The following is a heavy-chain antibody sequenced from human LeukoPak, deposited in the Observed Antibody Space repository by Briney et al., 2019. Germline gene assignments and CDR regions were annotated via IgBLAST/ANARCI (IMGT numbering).Heavy chain of an antibody. CDR3: AKGELGLWFDY. J-gene: IGHJ4*02. CDR2: IYSSGST. CDR1: GFTVSSSY. Sequence: GGSLRLSCTTSGFTVSSSYMSWVRQAPGKGLEWVSIIYSSGSTYYADSVKGRFTISRDNSKNTLYLQMNSLRAEDTAVYYCAKGELGLWFDYWGQGTLVTVSS. D-gene: IGHD5-18*01. V-gene: IGHV3-66*01.